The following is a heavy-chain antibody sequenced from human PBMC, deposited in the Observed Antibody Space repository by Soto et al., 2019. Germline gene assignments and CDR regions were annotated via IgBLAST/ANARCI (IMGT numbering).Heavy chain of an antibody. Sequence: ASVKVSCKASGYTFIGYYIHWVRQAPGQGLEWMGWINPNSGGTNYAQRYQGWVTMTRDRSISTAYMELSRLKPDDTAVYSCPTVGGGLASLGYYGMDVWGQGTTVTVSS. CDR3: PTVGGGLASLGYYGMDV. D-gene: IGHD3-10*01. J-gene: IGHJ6*02. CDR1: GYTFIGYY. V-gene: IGHV1-2*04. CDR2: INPNSGGT.